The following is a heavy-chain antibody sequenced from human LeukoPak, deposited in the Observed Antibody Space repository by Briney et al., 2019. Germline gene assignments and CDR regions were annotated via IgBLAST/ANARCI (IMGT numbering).Heavy chain of an antibody. CDR2: ISSRSTTI. Sequence: PGGSLRLSCEASGFTFSNYSMNWVRQAPGKGLEWVSYISSRSTTIYYADSVKGRSTISRDNAKNSLYLQMNSLRAEDTAVYYCARGTGIVGATVWGQGTLVTVSS. CDR3: ARGTGIVGATV. J-gene: IGHJ1*01. V-gene: IGHV3-48*01. D-gene: IGHD1-26*01. CDR1: GFTFSNYS.